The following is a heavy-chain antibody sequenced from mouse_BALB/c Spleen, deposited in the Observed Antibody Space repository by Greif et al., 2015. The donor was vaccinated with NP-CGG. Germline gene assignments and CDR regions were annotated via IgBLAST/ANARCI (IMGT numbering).Heavy chain of an antibody. J-gene: IGHJ4*01. CDR1: GFTIKDTY. Sequence: EVLLQQSGAELVKPGASVKLPCTASGFTIKDTYMHWVKQRPEQGLEWIGRIDPANGNTKYDANFQGKATITADTSSNTLYLQLCTLTSDDTASYYCAYHLTPVVAYYYAMDYWGQGTSVTVSS. V-gene: IGHV14-3*02. D-gene: IGHD1-1*01. CDR2: IDPANGNT. CDR3: AYHLTPVVAYYYAMDY.